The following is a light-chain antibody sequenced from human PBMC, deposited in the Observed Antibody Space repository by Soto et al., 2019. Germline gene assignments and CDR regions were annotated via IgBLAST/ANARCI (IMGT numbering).Light chain of an antibody. V-gene: IGLV2-14*03. CDR1: SSDVGGYNF. Sequence: QCALTQPASVSGSPGQSLTISCTGSSSDVGGYNFVAWYQQHPGKAPKLMIYDVSNRPSGVSNRFSGSKSGNTASLTISGLQAEDEADYYCGSYTTSSTLGVFGGGTKLTVL. CDR3: GSYTTSSTLGV. J-gene: IGLJ2*01. CDR2: DVS.